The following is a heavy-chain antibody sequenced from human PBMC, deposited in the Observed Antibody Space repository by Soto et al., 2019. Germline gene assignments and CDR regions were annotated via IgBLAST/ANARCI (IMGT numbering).Heavy chain of an antibody. Sequence: EVQLVESGGGLVQPGGSLRLSCAASGFTFSSYWMHWVRQAPGKGLVWVSRINSDGSSTSYADSVKGRFTISRDNATNTLYLPMNSLRAEETAVYYCARPPYCSRGSCYFYYYGMDVWGQGTTVTVSS. J-gene: IGHJ6*02. V-gene: IGHV3-74*01. CDR2: INSDGSST. D-gene: IGHD2-15*01. CDR1: GFTFSSYW. CDR3: ARPPYCSRGSCYFYYYGMDV.